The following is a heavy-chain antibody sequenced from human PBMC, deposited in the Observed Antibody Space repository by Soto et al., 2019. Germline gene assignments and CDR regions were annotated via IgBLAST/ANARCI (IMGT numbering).Heavy chain of an antibody. Sequence: GGSLRLSCASSGFTFISYAMSWVRQAPGKGLEWVSSISCSGGGTYYADSVKGRFTFSRDNSKNTLYLQMNSLRAEDTAVYYCAKFGMATTKRSPPYYIDYWGQGALVTVSS. CDR3: AKFGMATTKRSPPYYIDY. J-gene: IGHJ4*02. CDR2: ISCSGGGT. V-gene: IGHV3-23*01. CDR1: GFTFISYA. D-gene: IGHD1-1*01.